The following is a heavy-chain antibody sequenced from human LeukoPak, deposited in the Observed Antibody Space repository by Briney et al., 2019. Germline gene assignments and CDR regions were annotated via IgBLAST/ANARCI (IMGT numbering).Heavy chain of an antibody. J-gene: IGHJ3*02. CDR1: GFTFSSYA. CDR2: ISYDGSNK. Sequence: GGSLRLSCAASGFTFSSYAMHWVRQAPGKGLEWVAVISYDGSNKYYADSVKGRFTLSRDSSKNTLYFQMNSLTAEDTAVYYCARGGVRPDSSDWYNAFDIRGQGTMVTVSS. CDR3: ARGGVRPDSSDWYNAFDI. D-gene: IGHD3-9*01. V-gene: IGHV3-30*14.